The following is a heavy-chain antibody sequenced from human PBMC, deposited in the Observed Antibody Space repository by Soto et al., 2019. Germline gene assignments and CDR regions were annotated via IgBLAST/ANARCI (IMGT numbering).Heavy chain of an antibody. CDR1: GFTFSSYG. CDR3: VKLKFYDSSDLGA. Sequence: QVQLVESGGGVVQPGRSLRLSCAASGFTFSSYGMHWVRQPPGEGLEWVAVISNDGSNKYYADSVQGRVTISRDNYKHTLYLQMNSLRAEDTAVYYCVKLKFYDSSDLGAWGQGTLVTVSS. J-gene: IGHJ5*02. V-gene: IGHV3-30*18. CDR2: ISNDGSNK. D-gene: IGHD3-22*01.